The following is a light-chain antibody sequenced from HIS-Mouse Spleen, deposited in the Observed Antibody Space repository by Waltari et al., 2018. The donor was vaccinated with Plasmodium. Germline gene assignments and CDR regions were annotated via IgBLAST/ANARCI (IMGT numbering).Light chain of an antibody. CDR2: DAS. CDR1: QGISSA. J-gene: IGKJ4*01. CDR3: QQGS. V-gene: IGKV1-13*02. Sequence: AIQLTQSPSSLSASVGDRVTITCRASQGISSALAWYQQKPGKAPKLLIYDASSLESVVPSRFSGSGSGTDFTLTISSLQPEDFATYYCQQGSFGGGTKVEIK.